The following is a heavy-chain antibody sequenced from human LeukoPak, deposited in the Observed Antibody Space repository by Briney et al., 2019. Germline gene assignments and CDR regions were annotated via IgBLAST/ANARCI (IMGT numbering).Heavy chain of an antibody. CDR1: GFTFSSRDW. V-gene: IGHV3-23*01. J-gene: IGHJ3*01. D-gene: IGHD2-15*01. CDR2: ISGSGGST. Sequence: GGSLRLSCVASGFTFSSRDWMTWVRQAPGKGLEWVSTISGSGGSTYYADSVKGRFTISRDNSKNTLYLQMNSLRAEDTAVYYCAKEQVVAATPSFLFAFDFWGQGTMVTVSS. CDR3: AKEQVVAATPSFLFAFDF.